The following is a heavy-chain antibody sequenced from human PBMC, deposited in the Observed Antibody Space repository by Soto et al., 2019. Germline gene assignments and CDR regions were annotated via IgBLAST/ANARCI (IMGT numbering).Heavy chain of an antibody. CDR3: ARLSSSYGVDY. J-gene: IGHJ4*02. D-gene: IGHD4-17*01. CDR2: IWYDGSNK. V-gene: IGHV3-33*01. Sequence: VGSLRLSCAASGFTFSSYGMHWVRQAPGKGLEWVAVIWYDGSNKYYADSVKGRFTISRDNSKNTLYLQMNSLRAEDTAVYYCARLSSSYGVDYWGQGTLVTVSS. CDR1: GFTFSSYG.